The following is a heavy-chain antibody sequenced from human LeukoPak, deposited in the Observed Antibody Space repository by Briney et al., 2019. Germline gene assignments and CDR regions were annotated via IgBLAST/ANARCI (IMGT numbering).Heavy chain of an antibody. V-gene: IGHV4-39*07. CDR3: ARAGGFFSPFGY. CDR2: IYSSGST. D-gene: IGHD3-3*01. J-gene: IGHJ4*02. Sequence: SETLSLTCTVSGGSISSSYYYWGWIRQPPGKGLEWIGSIYSSGSTYYNPSLKSRVTISVDTSKNQFSLKLSSVTAADTAVYYCARAGGFFSPFGYWGQGTLVTVSS. CDR1: GGSISSSYYY.